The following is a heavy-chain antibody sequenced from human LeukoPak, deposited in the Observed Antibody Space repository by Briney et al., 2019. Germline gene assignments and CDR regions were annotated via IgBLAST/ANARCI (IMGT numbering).Heavy chain of an antibody. V-gene: IGHV3-48*01. CDR1: GFTFSSYS. CDR3: ARGRPREQQLH. D-gene: IGHD6-13*01. Sequence: GGSLRLSCAASGFTFSSYSMNWVRQAPGKGLEWISYISSSGSTIYYADSVKGRFTISRDNVKNSLHLQMNSLRAEDTAVYYCARGRPREQQLHWGQGTLVTVSS. J-gene: IGHJ4*02. CDR2: ISSSGSTI.